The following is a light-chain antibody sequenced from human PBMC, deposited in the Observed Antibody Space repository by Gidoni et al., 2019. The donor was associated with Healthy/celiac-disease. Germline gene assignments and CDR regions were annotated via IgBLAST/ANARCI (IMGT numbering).Light chain of an antibody. Sequence: SYELTQPPSVSVSPGQTARITCSGDALPKKYAYCYQQKPGQAPVLVIYQDSKRPSGIPERFFASTSAAKIAFTISGGQEEVEADYYCRSACNSGTWVFGGGTKLTVL. CDR2: QDS. V-gene: IGLV3-25*02. J-gene: IGLJ3*02. CDR1: ALPKKY. CDR3: RSACNSGTWV.